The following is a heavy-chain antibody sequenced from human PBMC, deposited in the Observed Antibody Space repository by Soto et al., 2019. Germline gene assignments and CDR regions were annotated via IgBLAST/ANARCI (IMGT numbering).Heavy chain of an antibody. CDR2: IWYDGSNK. CDR1: GFTFSSYG. J-gene: IGHJ4*02. Sequence: GGSLRLSCAASGFTFSSYGMHWVRQAPGKGLEWVAVIWYDGSNKYYADSVKGRFTISRDNSKNTLYLQMNSLRAEDTAVYYCARDWEQQAIFDYWGQGTLVTVSS. CDR3: ARDWEQQAIFDY. D-gene: IGHD6-13*01. V-gene: IGHV3-33*01.